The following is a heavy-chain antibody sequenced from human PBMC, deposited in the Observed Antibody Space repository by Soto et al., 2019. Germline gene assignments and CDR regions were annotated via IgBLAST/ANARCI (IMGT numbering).Heavy chain of an antibody. D-gene: IGHD5-12*01. CDR1: GFIVSSHY. CDR3: AKDFWVNNDYDFVSPFDY. J-gene: IGHJ4*02. V-gene: IGHV3-53*01. Sequence: GGSLRLSCAASGFIVSSHYMTWVRQAPGKGLEWVAVLYSSGLTYYADSVKGRSRISRVNSNNTLFLQLDGVRAEDTAVYYCAKDFWVNNDYDFVSPFDYWGQGTLVTVSS. CDR2: LYSSGLT.